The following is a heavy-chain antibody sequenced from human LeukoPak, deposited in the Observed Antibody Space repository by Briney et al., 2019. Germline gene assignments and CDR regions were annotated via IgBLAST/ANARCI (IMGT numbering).Heavy chain of an antibody. CDR1: GFTFSSYA. J-gene: IGHJ4*02. D-gene: IGHD2-2*01. Sequence: GGSLRLSCAASGFTFSSYAMSWVRQAPGKGLEWVSAISGSGGSTYYADSVKGRFTISRDNSKNTLYLQMNSLRAEDTAVYYCAKGPLRYCSSTSCYEYWGQGTLVTVSS. V-gene: IGHV3-23*01. CDR3: AKGPLRYCSSTSCYEY. CDR2: ISGSGGST.